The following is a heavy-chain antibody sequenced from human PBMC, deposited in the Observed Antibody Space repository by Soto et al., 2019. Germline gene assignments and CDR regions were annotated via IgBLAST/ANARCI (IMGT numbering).Heavy chain of an antibody. CDR2: INPNSGGT. CDR3: ASATMPCSGTSCLYYCYYGRDV. CDR1: GSTFTGYY. V-gene: IGHV1-2*02. Sequence: ASVKVSCKASGSTFTGYYMHWVRQAPGQGLEWMGWINPNSGGTNYVQKFQGRVTMTRDTSISTAYMELSRLRSDDTAVYYCASATMPCSGTSCLYYCYYGRDVWGQGTTVTASS. J-gene: IGHJ6*02. D-gene: IGHD2-2*01.